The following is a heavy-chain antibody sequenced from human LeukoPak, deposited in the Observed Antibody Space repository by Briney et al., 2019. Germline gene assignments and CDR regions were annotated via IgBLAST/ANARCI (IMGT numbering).Heavy chain of an antibody. CDR2: ISSSSSFI. D-gene: IGHD6-13*01. Sequence: GGSLRLSCAGSGFNFSSYSMSWVRQAPWKGLEFVSSISSSSSFIYYADSVKGRFTISRDNAKNSLYLQMNSLRAEDTAVYYSAREGGYSSSWYGFWGQGTLVTVSS. V-gene: IGHV3-21*01. CDR1: GFNFSSYS. CDR3: AREGGYSSSWYGF. J-gene: IGHJ5*01.